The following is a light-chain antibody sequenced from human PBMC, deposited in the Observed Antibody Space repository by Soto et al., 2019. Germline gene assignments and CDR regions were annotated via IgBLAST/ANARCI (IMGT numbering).Light chain of an antibody. CDR2: GAS. CDR3: QQYGSSWT. Sequence: EIVLTQSPATLSLSPGERATLTCRASQSVSSNYLAWYQQRPGQAPRLLMYGASRRATGIPDRFSGSGSGTDFTLTISRLEPEDFAVYHCQQYGSSWTFGQGTKVDI. CDR1: QSVSSNY. V-gene: IGKV3-20*01. J-gene: IGKJ1*01.